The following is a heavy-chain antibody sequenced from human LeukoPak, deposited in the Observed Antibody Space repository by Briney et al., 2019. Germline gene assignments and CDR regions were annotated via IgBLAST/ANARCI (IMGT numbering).Heavy chain of an antibody. CDR3: ATGPSPAEPPY. V-gene: IGHV3-66*02. CDR2: IYSGGST. D-gene: IGHD2-2*01. CDR1: GFTFSSYA. Sequence: PGGSLRLSCAASGFTFSSYAMSWVRQAPGKRLERVSVIYSGGSTYYADSVKGRFTISRDNSKNTLYLQMNSLRAEDTAVYYCATGPSPAEPPYWGQGNLVTVSS. J-gene: IGHJ4*02.